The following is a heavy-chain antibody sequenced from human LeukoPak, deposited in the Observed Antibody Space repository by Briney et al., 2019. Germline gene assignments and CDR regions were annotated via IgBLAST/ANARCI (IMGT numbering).Heavy chain of an antibody. CDR3: ATDYLGY. J-gene: IGHJ4*02. Sequence: PGGSLRLSCAASGFSFSSYGMHWVRQTPGKGLEWVANIKKDGSEKYYVDSVKGRFTISRDNAKNSLYLQMNNLRAEDTAVYYCATDYLGYWGQGTLVTVSS. CDR2: IKKDGSEK. CDR1: GFSFSSYG. V-gene: IGHV3-7*01.